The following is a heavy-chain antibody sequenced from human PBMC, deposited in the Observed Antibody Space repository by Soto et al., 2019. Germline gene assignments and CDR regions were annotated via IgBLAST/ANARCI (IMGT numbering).Heavy chain of an antibody. CDR3: TKRYFDGSDAFDI. CDR2: IRSKGYGGTT. J-gene: IGHJ3*02. CDR1: GFTFADYA. Sequence: GSLRLSCTASGFTFADYAMSWFRQAPGKGLEWVGFIRSKGYGGTTEYAASVKGRFTISRDDSKSIAYLQMNSLKTEDTAVYYCTKRYFDGSDAFDIWGRGTMVTVSS. V-gene: IGHV3-49*03. D-gene: IGHD3-9*01.